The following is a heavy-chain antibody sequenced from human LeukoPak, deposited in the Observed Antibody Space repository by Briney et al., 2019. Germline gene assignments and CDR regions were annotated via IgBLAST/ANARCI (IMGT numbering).Heavy chain of an antibody. J-gene: IGHJ3*02. V-gene: IGHV1-46*01. CDR1: GYTFTSNY. CDR2: ISPSGGST. Sequence: ASVKVSCKAFGYTFTSNYMHWVRQAPGQGPEWMGVISPSGGSTTYAQKFQGRVTLTRDMSTSTDYLELSSLRSEDTAVYYCARAVAALDDAFDIWGQGTMVTVSS. D-gene: IGHD6-19*01. CDR3: ARAVAALDDAFDI.